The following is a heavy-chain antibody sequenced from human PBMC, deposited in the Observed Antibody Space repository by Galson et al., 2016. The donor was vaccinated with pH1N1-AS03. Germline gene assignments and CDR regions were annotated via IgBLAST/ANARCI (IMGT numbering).Heavy chain of an antibody. CDR3: ARDIKVDYDGKPYYYGMDV. CDR2: IYYSGST. J-gene: IGHJ6*02. V-gene: IGHV4-61*01. D-gene: IGHD4-23*01. CDR1: GGSVSSGSYY. Sequence: LSLTCTVSGGSVSSGSYYWSWIRQPPGKGLEWIGYIYYSGSTNYNPSLKSRVTMSVDTSKNQFSLKLSSVTAADTAVYHCARDIKVDYDGKPYYYGMDVWGQGTTGTVSS.